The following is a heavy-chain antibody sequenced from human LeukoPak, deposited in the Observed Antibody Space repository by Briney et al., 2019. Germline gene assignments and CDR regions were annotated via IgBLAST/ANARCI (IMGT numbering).Heavy chain of an antibody. D-gene: IGHD1-26*01. Sequence: SETLSLTCAVSGYSISSDYYWGWLRQPPGKGLEWIGSIYHSGSTYYNPSLKSRVTISANTSKNQFSLKLSFVTAADTAVYYCARRIVGATTGDYFDYWGQGTLVTVSS. CDR1: GYSISSDYY. V-gene: IGHV4-38-2*01. J-gene: IGHJ4*02. CDR2: IYHSGST. CDR3: ARRIVGATTGDYFDY.